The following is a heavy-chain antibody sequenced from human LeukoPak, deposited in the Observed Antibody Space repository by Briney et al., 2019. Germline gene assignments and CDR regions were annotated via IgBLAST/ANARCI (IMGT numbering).Heavy chain of an antibody. CDR2: ISAGNGNT. CDR3: ATTMTSFDY. D-gene: IGHD3-22*01. CDR1: GYTFTSYA. J-gene: IGHJ4*02. Sequence: ASVKVSCKAPGYTFTSYAIHWVRQAPGQRLEWMGWISAGNGNTKYSQNFQGRVTFISNTSATTAFMELSSLRSDDTAVYYCATTMTSFDYWGQGTLVTVSS. V-gene: IGHV1-3*01.